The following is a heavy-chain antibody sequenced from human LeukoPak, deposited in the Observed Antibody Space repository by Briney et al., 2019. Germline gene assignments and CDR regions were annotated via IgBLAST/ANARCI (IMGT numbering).Heavy chain of an antibody. CDR1: GFTFSNYA. V-gene: IGHV3-23*01. CDR2: ITGSGGGT. D-gene: IGHD3-9*01. CDR3: AKWGDYDVLTGYYDPDY. Sequence: PGGSLRLFCAASGFTFSNYAMSWVRQAPGKGLEWVSAITGSGGGTYYADSVKGRFTISRDNSKNTLYLQMNSLRAEDTAVYYCAKWGDYDVLTGYYDPDYWGQGTLVTVSS. J-gene: IGHJ4*02.